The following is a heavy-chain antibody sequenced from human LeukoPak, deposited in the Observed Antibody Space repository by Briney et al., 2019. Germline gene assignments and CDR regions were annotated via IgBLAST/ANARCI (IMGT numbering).Heavy chain of an antibody. J-gene: IGHJ6*03. CDR3: ARSRYNWNQNYYYYYMDV. CDR2: IYYSGTT. D-gene: IGHD1-20*01. CDR1: GGSISSNNDY. V-gene: IGHV4-39*07. Sequence: KSSETLSLTCTVSGGSISSNNDYWGWIRQPPGKGLEWIGSIYYSGTTYYNPSLRSRVIISVDTSKIQFSLKLSSVTAADTAVYYCARSRYNWNQNYYYYYMDVWGKGTTVTVSS.